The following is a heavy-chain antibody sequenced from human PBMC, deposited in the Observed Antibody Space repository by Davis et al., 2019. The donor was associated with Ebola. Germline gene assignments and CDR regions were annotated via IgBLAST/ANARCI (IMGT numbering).Heavy chain of an antibody. Sequence: PGGSLRLSCAASGFPFSSFSMNWVRRAPGKGLEWISYISSSKSAMNYADSVKGRFTIFRDNAKNSLSLQMHSLRDEDTAVYYCARVSGTGRMDYWGPGTLVTVSS. CDR3: ARVSGTGRMDY. D-gene: IGHD1-26*01. CDR1: GFPFSSFS. V-gene: IGHV3-48*02. J-gene: IGHJ4*02. CDR2: ISSSKSAM.